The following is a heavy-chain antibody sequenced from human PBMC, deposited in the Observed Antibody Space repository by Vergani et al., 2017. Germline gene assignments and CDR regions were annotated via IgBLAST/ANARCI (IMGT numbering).Heavy chain of an antibody. CDR1: GGTFTSYA. J-gene: IGHJ4*02. D-gene: IGHD3-22*01. Sequence: VQLVESGAEVKKPGSSVKVSCKASGGTFTSYAISWVRQAPGQGLEWMGGIIPIFGTENYAQKFQGRVTVTADKSTSTAYMELSSLRSEDTAMYYCATRQYYYGSSGTLDYWGQGTLVTVSS. V-gene: IGHV1-69*06. CDR3: ATRQYYYGSSGTLDY. CDR2: IIPIFGTE.